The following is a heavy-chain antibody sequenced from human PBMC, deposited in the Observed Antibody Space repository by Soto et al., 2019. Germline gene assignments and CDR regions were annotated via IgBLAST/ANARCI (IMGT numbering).Heavy chain of an antibody. CDR3: IQSRCGGDCLQSYASYYYYGMDV. V-gene: IGHV2-5*02. CDR1: AFSLSTGGVG. CDR2: IYCDDDK. D-gene: IGHD2-21*02. J-gene: IGHJ6*01. Sequence: QITLKESGPTLVKPTQTLTLTCTFSAFSLSTGGVGVGWIRQPPGKALEWLALIYCDDDKRYSPSLRSRLTITKDTSKNQVVLTMTNMAPVDTATYYCIQSRCGGDCLQSYASYYYYGMDVW.